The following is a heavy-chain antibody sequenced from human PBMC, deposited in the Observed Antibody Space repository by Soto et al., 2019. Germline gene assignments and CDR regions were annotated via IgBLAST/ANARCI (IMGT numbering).Heavy chain of an antibody. CDR1: GGSISSSNW. Sequence: SETLSLTCAVSGGSISSSNWWSWVRQPPGKGLEWIGEIYHSGSTNYNPSLKSRVPISVDKSKNQFSLKLSSVTAADTAVYYCARVVPAAPYYYYYGMDVWGQGTTVTVSS. V-gene: IGHV4-4*02. CDR2: IYHSGST. J-gene: IGHJ6*02. D-gene: IGHD2-2*01. CDR3: ARVVPAAPYYYYYGMDV.